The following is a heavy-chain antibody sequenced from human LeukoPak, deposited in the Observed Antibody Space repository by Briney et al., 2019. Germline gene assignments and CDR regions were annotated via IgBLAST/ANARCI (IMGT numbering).Heavy chain of an antibody. Sequence: GGSLRLPCAASGFTFSNYAMSWVRQAPGKGLEWVSSIYGSGGRTYYVDSVKGRFTISRDNSKNTLYLQMNSLRAEDTALFYCAKDTYISSRGAFDIWGQGTMVTVSS. CDR3: AKDTYISSRGAFDI. V-gene: IGHV3-23*01. CDR2: IYGSGGRT. CDR1: GFTFSNYA. J-gene: IGHJ3*02. D-gene: IGHD6-13*01.